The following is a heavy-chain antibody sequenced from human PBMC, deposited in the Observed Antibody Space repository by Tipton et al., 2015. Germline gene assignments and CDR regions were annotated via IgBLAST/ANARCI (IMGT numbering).Heavy chain of an antibody. CDR1: GYTFTGYY. V-gene: IGHV1-2*02. Sequence: QSGAEVKKPGASVKVSCKASGYTFTGYYMHWVRQAPGQGLEWMGWINPNSGGTNYAQKFQGRVTMTRDTSISTAYMELSRLRSDDTAVYYCARGNRLGYCSSTSCPHYYSYYGMDVWGQGTTVTVSS. CDR2: INPNSGGT. CDR3: ARGNRLGYCSSTSCPHYYSYYGMDV. D-gene: IGHD2-2*01. J-gene: IGHJ6*02.